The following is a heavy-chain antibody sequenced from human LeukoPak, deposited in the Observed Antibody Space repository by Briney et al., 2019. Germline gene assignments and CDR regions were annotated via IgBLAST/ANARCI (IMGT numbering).Heavy chain of an antibody. CDR2: ISSGSGTI. CDR3: ARAQKYSYDAFDI. D-gene: IGHD4-11*01. J-gene: IGHJ3*02. CDR1: GFTFSSYS. Sequence: GGSLRLSCAAPGFTFSSYSMNWVRQAPGKGLEYVSYISSGSGTIYYADSVKGRFTISRDNAKNSLYLQMNSLSAEDTAVYYCARAQKYSYDAFDIWGQGTMVTVSS. V-gene: IGHV3-48*04.